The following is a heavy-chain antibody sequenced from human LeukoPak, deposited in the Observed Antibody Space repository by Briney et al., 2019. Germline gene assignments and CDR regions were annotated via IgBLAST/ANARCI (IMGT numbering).Heavy chain of an antibody. Sequence: GGSLRLSCAASGFTFSSYSMNWVRQAPGKGLEWVSSISSSSSYIYYADSVKGRFTISRDNSKNTLYLQMNSLRAEDTAVYYCASDDGGNLDYWGQGTLVTVSS. J-gene: IGHJ4*02. D-gene: IGHD4-23*01. CDR1: GFTFSSYS. CDR2: ISSSSSYI. CDR3: ASDDGGNLDY. V-gene: IGHV3-21*01.